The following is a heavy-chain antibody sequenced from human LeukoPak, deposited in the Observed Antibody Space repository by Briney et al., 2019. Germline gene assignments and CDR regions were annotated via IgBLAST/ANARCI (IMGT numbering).Heavy chain of an antibody. CDR3: ARPHYDFWSGYSPSYYYYGMDV. Sequence: GASVKVSCKASGYTFTSYDINWVRQAPGQGLEWMGWMNPNSGNTGYAQKFQGRVTMTRNTSISTAYMELSSLRSEDTAVYYCARPHYDFWSGYSPSYYYYGMDVWGQGTTVTVSS. J-gene: IGHJ6*02. CDR2: MNPNSGNT. D-gene: IGHD3-3*01. CDR1: GYTFTSYD. V-gene: IGHV1-8*01.